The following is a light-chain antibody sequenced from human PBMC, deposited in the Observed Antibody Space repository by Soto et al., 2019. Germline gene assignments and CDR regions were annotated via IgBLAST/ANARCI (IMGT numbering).Light chain of an antibody. Sequence: SYELTQPPSVSVSPGQTASITCSGDKLGDKYACWYQQKSGQSPVLLIYQDSKRPSGIPERFSGSNSGNTATLTISGTQAMDEADYYCQAWDSSTWVFGGGTKLTVL. CDR1: KLGDKY. CDR2: QDS. J-gene: IGLJ3*02. V-gene: IGLV3-1*01. CDR3: QAWDSSTWV.